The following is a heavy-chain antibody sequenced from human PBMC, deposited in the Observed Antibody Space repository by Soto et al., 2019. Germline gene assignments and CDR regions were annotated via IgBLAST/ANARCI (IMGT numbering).Heavy chain of an antibody. CDR3: AKVPHSSGWFEDYYYGMDV. CDR2: ISYDGSNK. V-gene: IGHV3-30*18. Sequence: QVQLVESGGGVVQPGRSLRLSCAASGFTFSSYGMHWVRQAPGKGLEWVAVISYDGSNKYYADSVKGRFTISRDNSKNTLYLQMNSLRAEDTAVYHCAKVPHSSGWFEDYYYGMDVWGQGTTVTVSS. CDR1: GFTFSSYG. J-gene: IGHJ6*02. D-gene: IGHD6-19*01.